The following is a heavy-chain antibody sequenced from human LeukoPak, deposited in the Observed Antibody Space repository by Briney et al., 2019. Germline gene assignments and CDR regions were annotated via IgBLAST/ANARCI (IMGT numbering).Heavy chain of an antibody. CDR2: INPNSGGT. D-gene: IGHD2-15*01. CDR1: GYTFTGYY. V-gene: IGHV1-2*02. CDR3: ARAPVVVATNWFDP. J-gene: IGHJ5*02. Sequence: VASVKVSCKASGYTFTGYYMHWVRQAPGQGLEWMGWINPNSGGTNYAQKFQGRVTMTRDTSISTAYVELSRLRSDDTAVYYCARAPVVVATNWFDPWGQGTLVTVSS.